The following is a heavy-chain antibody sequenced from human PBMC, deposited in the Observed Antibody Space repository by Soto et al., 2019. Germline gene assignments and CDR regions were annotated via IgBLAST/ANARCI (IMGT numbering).Heavy chain of an antibody. J-gene: IGHJ4*02. D-gene: IGHD3-3*01. Sequence: EVQLLESGGGLVQPGGSLRLSCAASGFTFSSYAMSWVRQAPGKGLEWVSAISGSGGSTYYADSVKGRFTISRDNSKYTLYLQMNSLRAEDTAVYYCAKDGALFGVVIIASYFDYWGQGTLVTVSS. CDR3: AKDGALFGVVIIASYFDY. CDR2: ISGSGGST. CDR1: GFTFSSYA. V-gene: IGHV3-23*01.